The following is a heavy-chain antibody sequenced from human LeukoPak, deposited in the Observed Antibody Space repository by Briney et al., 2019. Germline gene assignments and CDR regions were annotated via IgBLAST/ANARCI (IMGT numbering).Heavy chain of an antibody. V-gene: IGHV3-23*01. CDR2: ISGGGGST. J-gene: IGHJ4*02. CDR1: GFTVSSNY. CDR3: AKGGKWDVTPFDY. D-gene: IGHD1-26*01. Sequence: GGSLRLSCAASGFTVSSNYLSWIRQAPGKGLEWVSAISGGGGSTYYADSVKGRFTISRDNSKNTLYLQVNSLRAEDTAVYYCAKGGKWDVTPFDYWGQGALVTVSS.